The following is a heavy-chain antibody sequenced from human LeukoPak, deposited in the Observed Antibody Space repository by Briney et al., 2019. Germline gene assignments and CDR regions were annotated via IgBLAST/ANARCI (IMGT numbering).Heavy chain of an antibody. V-gene: IGHV4-39*01. CDR1: GGSISSSSSY. CDR3: ARHRSGWLQSSFDY. J-gene: IGHJ4*02. Sequence: SETLSLTCSVSGGSISSSSSYWGWIRQPPGKGLEWIGSIYYSGSSFDNPALKSRVTISVDTSKNQFSLKPSSVTAADTAVYYCARHRSGWLQSSFDYWGQGTLVTVSS. CDR2: IYYSGSS. D-gene: IGHD5-24*01.